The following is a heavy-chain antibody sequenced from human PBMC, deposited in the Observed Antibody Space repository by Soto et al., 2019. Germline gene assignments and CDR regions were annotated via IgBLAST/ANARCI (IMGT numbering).Heavy chain of an antibody. CDR3: ASDISLLPQGWFDP. V-gene: IGHV3-20*04. CDR1: GFTFYDYG. Sequence: EVQLAESGGGVVRPGGSLRLSCAASGFTFYDYGMSWVRQSPGKGLEWVSGINWNGGSTSYADSVKGRFTISRDNAQNSLYLQMNTLRAEDTALYYCASDISLLPQGWFDPWGQGTLVTVSS. CDR2: INWNGGST. J-gene: IGHJ5*02. D-gene: IGHD3-16*02.